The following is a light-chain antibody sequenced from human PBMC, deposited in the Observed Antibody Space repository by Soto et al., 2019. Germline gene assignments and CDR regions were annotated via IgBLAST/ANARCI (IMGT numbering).Light chain of an antibody. CDR1: SSDVGSYNR. Sequence: QSVLTXPPSVSGSPGQSVAISCTGTSSDVGSYNRVSWYQQPPGTAPKVMIYEVSNRPSGVPDRFSGSKSGNTASLTISGLQAEDEADYYCSSYTSSSTYVFGTGTKVTVL. V-gene: IGLV2-18*02. J-gene: IGLJ1*01. CDR2: EVS. CDR3: SSYTSSSTYV.